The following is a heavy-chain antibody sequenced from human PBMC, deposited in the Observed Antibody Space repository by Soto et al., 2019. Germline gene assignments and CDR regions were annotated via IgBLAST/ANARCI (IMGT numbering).Heavy chain of an antibody. Sequence: QVQLVQSGAEVKKPGSSVKVSCKASGGTFSSYAISWVRQAPGQGLEWMGGIIPIFGTANYAQKFQGRVTITADDSTSTDYMELSSLRSEDTAVYYCAGHGAAAGTGWFDPWGQGTLVTVSS. CDR3: AGHGAAAGTGWFDP. J-gene: IGHJ5*02. D-gene: IGHD6-13*01. CDR1: GGTFSSYA. CDR2: IIPIFGTA. V-gene: IGHV1-69*01.